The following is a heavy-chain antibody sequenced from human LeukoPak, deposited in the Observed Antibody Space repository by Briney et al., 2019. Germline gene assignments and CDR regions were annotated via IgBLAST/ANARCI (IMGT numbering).Heavy chain of an antibody. D-gene: IGHD6-19*01. V-gene: IGHV4-34*01. J-gene: IGHJ2*01. CDR2: INHSGST. CDR1: GGSFSGYY. Sequence: SETLSLTCAVYGGSFSGYYWSWIRQPPGKGLEWIGEINHSGSTNYNPSLKSRVTISVDTSKNQFSLRLSSVTAADTAVYYCERVLEGSSGQHWYFDLWGRGTLVTVSS. CDR3: ERVLEGSSGQHWYFDL.